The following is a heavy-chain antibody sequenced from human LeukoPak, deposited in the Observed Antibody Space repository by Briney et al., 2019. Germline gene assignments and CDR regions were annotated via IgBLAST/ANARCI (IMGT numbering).Heavy chain of an antibody. CDR1: GFTFSRYD. D-gene: IGHD3-10*01. CDR2: IAAAGDT. CDR3: ARGGETGFDH. V-gene: IGHV3-13*01. J-gene: IGHJ4*02. Sequence: GGSLRLSCAASGFTFSRYDMHWVRQAPGKGLEWVSAIAAAGDTFYVGSVKGRFTISRENAKDSLYLQMNSLRAGDTAVYYCARGGETGFDHWGQGTLVTVSS.